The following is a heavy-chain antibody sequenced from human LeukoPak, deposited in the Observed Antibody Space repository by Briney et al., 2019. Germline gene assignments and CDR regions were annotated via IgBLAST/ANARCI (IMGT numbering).Heavy chain of an antibody. Sequence: PSETLSLTCTVPGGSVSSSSYYWDWVRQPPGKGLEWIGAIHYNGRTFYNPSLRSRVTISVDTSKNQFSLKLSPVTTADTAVYYCARDDNGDSNWFDPWGQGTLVTVSS. CDR3: ARDDNGDSNWFDP. V-gene: IGHV4-39*02. D-gene: IGHD4/OR15-4a*01. J-gene: IGHJ5*02. CDR2: IHYNGRT. CDR1: GGSVSSSSYY.